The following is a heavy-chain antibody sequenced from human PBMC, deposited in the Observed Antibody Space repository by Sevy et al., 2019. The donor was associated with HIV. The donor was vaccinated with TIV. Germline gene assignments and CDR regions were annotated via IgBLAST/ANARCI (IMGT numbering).Heavy chain of an antibody. J-gene: IGHJ6*02. CDR3: ARDDEYSSSTGVYYYYYGMDV. D-gene: IGHD6-6*01. CDR2: ISAYNGNT. V-gene: IGHV1-18*01. Sequence: ASVKVSCKASGYTFTSYGISWVRRAPGQGLEWMGWISAYNGNTNYAQKLQGRVTMTTDTSTSTAYMELRSLRSDDTAVYYCARDDEYSSSTGVYYYYYGMDVWGQGTTVTVSS. CDR1: GYTFTSYG.